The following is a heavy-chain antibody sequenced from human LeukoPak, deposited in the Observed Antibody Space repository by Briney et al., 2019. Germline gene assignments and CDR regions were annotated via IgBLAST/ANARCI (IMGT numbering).Heavy chain of an antibody. D-gene: IGHD5-24*01. CDR2: IKQDGSEK. J-gene: IGHJ4*02. V-gene: IGHV3-7*01. CDR3: ARGNERWLQPGLDY. Sequence: GGSLRLSCAASGSTFSSYWMSWVRQAPGKGLEWVANIKQDGSEKYYVDSVKGRFTVSRDNAKNSLYLQMNSLRAEDTAVYYCARGNERWLQPGLDYWGQGTLVTVSS. CDR1: GSTFSSYW.